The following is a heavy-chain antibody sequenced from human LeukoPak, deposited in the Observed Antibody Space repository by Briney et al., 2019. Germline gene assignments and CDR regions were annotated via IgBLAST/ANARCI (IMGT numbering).Heavy chain of an antibody. CDR1: GFTVSSNY. Sequence: PGGSLRLSCAASGFTVSSNYMSWVRQNPGKGLEWVSVIYSGGSTSYADSVKGRFTISRDNSKNTLYLQMNGLRAEDTAIYYCAADSSGYYYVIWGQGTLVTVSS. D-gene: IGHD3-22*01. J-gene: IGHJ4*02. CDR2: IYSGGST. V-gene: IGHV3-53*01. CDR3: AADSSGYYYVI.